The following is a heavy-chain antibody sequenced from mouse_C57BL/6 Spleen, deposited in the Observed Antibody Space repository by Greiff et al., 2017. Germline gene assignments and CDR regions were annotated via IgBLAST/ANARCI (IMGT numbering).Heavy chain of an antibody. D-gene: IGHD3-3*01. CDR3: TKTGTGYPMDY. V-gene: IGHV2-5*01. Sequence: VKLQESGPGLVQPSQSLSITCTVSGFSLTGYGVHWVRQSPGKGLEWLGVIWRGGSADYNAAFMSRLSNTKDNSKSQVFLKMNSLQADYTAIYYCTKTGTGYPMDYWGQGTSVTVSS. CDR2: IWRGGSA. CDR1: GFSLTGYG. J-gene: IGHJ4*01.